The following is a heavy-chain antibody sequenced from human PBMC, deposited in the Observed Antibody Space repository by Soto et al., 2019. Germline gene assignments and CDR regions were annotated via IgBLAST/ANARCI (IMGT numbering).Heavy chain of an antibody. D-gene: IGHD6-13*01. CDR3: ARDLPLYSSSWYVDP. CDR2: ISSSSYI. Sequence: GGSLRLSCAASGFTFSSYSMNWVRQAPGKGLEWVSSISSSSYIYYADSVKGRFTISRDNAKNSLYLQMNSLRAEDTAVYYCARDLPLYSSSWYVDPWGQGTLVTVSS. V-gene: IGHV3-21*01. J-gene: IGHJ5*02. CDR1: GFTFSSYS.